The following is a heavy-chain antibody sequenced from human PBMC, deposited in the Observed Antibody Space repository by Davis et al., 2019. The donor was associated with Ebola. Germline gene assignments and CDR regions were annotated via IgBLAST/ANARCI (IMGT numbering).Heavy chain of an antibody. CDR3: ARAIRFQLLTDALDI. D-gene: IGHD2-2*01. J-gene: IGHJ3*02. CDR1: GGSISSGGYS. V-gene: IGHV4-31*11. Sequence: SETLSLTCAVSGGSISSGGYSWSWIRQRPGKGLEWIGYIFYTENTYYNPSLRSRLSMSLDTSKNHFSLNLMSVTAADTAVYYCARAIRFQLLTDALDIWGHGTMVTVPS. CDR2: IFYTENT.